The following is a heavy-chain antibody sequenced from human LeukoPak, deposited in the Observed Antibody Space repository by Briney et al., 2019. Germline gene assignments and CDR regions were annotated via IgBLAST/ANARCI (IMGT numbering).Heavy chain of an antibody. J-gene: IGHJ4*02. V-gene: IGHV4-38-2*01. D-gene: IGHD3-9*01. CDR3: ATVRYFDWLAY. CDR1: GYSIGSGYY. Sequence: PSETLSLTCAVSGYSIGSGYYWGWIRQPPGKGLEWIGSICHSGSTYYNPSLKSRVPISVDTSKNQFSLKLSSVAAADAAVYYCATVRYFDWLAYWGQGTLVTVSS. CDR2: ICHSGST.